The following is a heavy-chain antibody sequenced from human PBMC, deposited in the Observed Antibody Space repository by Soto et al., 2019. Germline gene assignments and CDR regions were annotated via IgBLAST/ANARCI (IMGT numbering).Heavy chain of an antibody. Sequence: PSETLSLTCTVSGDSISSYYWGWIRQPPGKGLEWIGYIHYSGSTNYNPSLKSRVTISVDTPKNQFSLKVNSMTAADTAVYYCARGGYSSSSKAGYYYYGMDVWGQGTTVTVSS. CDR2: IHYSGST. V-gene: IGHV4-59*01. J-gene: IGHJ6*02. D-gene: IGHD6-13*01. CDR3: ARGGYSSSSKAGYYYYGMDV. CDR1: GDSISSYY.